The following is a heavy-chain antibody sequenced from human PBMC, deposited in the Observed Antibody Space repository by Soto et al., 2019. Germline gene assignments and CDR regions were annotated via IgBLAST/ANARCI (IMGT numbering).Heavy chain of an antibody. D-gene: IGHD2-2*01. CDR2: TYYRSKWYN. CDR3: ERDRFIRTSCYGRFAP. J-gene: IGHJ5*02. V-gene: IGHV6-1*01. Sequence: SQTLSLSCAISGGSVSSNSAAWIWIRQSPSRGLEWLGRTYYRSKWYNDYAVSVKSRITINPDTSQNQFSLQLNSVTPEDTAVYYCERDRFIRTSCYGRFAPGGRGTRAPFSS. CDR1: GGSVSSNSAA.